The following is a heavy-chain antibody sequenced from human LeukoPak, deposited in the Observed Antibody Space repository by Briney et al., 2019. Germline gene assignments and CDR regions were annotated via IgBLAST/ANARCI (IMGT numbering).Heavy chain of an antibody. J-gene: IGHJ4*02. CDR3: ARAHSYGARGSVDY. CDR2: MNPNSGNT. CDR1: GYTFTSYD. Sequence: ASVKVSCKASGYTFTSYDINWVRQATGQGLEWMGCMNPNSGNTGYAQKFQGRVTMTRNTSISTAYMELSSLRSEDTAVYYCARAHSYGARGSVDYWGQGTLVTVSS. V-gene: IGHV1-8*01. D-gene: IGHD5-18*01.